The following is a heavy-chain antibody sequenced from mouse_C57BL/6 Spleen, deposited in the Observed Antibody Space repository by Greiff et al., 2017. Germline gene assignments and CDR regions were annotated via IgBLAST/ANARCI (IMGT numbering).Heavy chain of an antibody. Sequence: DVQLQESGPGLVKPSQSLSLTCSVTGYSITSGYYWNWIRQFPGNKLEWMGYISYDGSNNYNPSLKNRISITRDTSKNQFFLKLNSVTTEDTATYYGAGYDYGAWFAYWGQGTLVTVSA. CDR3: AGYDYGAWFAY. D-gene: IGHD2-4*01. J-gene: IGHJ3*01. CDR2: ISYDGSN. V-gene: IGHV3-6*01. CDR1: GYSITSGYY.